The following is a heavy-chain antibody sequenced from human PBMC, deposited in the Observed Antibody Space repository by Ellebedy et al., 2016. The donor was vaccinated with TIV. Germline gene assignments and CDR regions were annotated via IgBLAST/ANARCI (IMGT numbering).Heavy chain of an antibody. CDR2: VFPIIGAV. V-gene: IGHV1-69*13. J-gene: IGHJ4*02. CDR3: VRIEDGGWALDH. D-gene: IGHD6-19*01. Sequence: AASVKVSCKASGDILSSYAISWARQAPGQGLEWMGGVFPIIGAVNSAQDFQGRVTITADAFTYTSHMLLSSLRSDDTAIYYCVRIEDGGWALDHWGQGTLVTVSS. CDR1: GDILSSYA.